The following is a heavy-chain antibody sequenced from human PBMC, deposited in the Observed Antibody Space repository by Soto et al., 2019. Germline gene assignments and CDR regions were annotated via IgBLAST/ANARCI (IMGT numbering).Heavy chain of an antibody. J-gene: IGHJ4*02. CDR2: ISWNSGSI. CDR1: GFTFDDYA. CDR3: AKDIRRGHFWSGLNDY. D-gene: IGHD3-3*01. Sequence: PGGSLRLSCAASGFTFDDYAMHWVRQAPGKGLEWVSGISWNSGSIGYADSVKGRFTISRDNAKNSLYLQMNSLRAEDTALYYCAKDIRRGHFWSGLNDYWGQGTLVTVSS. V-gene: IGHV3-9*01.